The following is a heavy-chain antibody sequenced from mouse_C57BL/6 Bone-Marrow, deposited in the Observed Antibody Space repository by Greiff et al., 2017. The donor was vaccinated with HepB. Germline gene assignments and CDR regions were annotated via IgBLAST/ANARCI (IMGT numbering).Heavy chain of an antibody. CDR1: GYTFTSYG. CDR2: IYPRSGNT. CDR3: ASEEY. V-gene: IGHV1-81*01. Sequence: QVQLKQSGAELARPGASVKLSCKASGYTFTSYGISWVKQRTGQGLEWIGEIYPRSGNTYYNEKFKGKATLTADKSSSTAYMELRSLTSEDSAVYFCASEEYWGQGTTLTVSS. J-gene: IGHJ2*01.